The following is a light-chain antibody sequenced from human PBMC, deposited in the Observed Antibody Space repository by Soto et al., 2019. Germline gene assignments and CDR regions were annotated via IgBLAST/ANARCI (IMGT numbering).Light chain of an antibody. CDR1: QDISNY. CDR2: DAS. J-gene: IGKJ4*01. V-gene: IGKV1-33*01. CDR3: QQYDNLPLT. Sequence: DSQMTQSPSSLSASVGDRVTITCQASQDISNYLNWYQQKPGKAPKLLIYDASNLETGVPSRFSGSGSGTDFTFTISSLQPDDIATYYCQQYDNLPLTFGGGTKVDIK.